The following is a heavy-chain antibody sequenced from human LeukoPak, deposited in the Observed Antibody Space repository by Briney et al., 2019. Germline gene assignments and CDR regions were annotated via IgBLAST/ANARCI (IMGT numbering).Heavy chain of an antibody. CDR1: GYTFTGYY. Sequence: ASVKVSCKASGYTFTGYYMHWVRQAPGQGLEWMGWINPNSGGTNYAQKFQGRVTMTRDTSISTAYMELSGLRSDDTAVYYCARVDSSGWYGKYWGQGTLVTVSS. V-gene: IGHV1-2*02. D-gene: IGHD6-19*01. CDR2: INPNSGGT. CDR3: ARVDSSGWYGKY. J-gene: IGHJ4*02.